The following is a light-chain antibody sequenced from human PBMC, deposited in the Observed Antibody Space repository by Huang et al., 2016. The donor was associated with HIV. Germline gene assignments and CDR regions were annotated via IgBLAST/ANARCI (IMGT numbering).Light chain of an antibody. CDR3: QQYGSSPRFT. CDR2: GAS. V-gene: IGKV3-20*01. Sequence: EIVLTQSPGTLSLSPGERATLSCRASQSVSSSYLAWYQQKPGQAPRRLIYGASSRATGIRDRLSGSGAGTDFTLTISRLEPEDVAVYYCQQYGSSPRFTFGPGTKVDIK. J-gene: IGKJ3*01. CDR1: QSVSSSY.